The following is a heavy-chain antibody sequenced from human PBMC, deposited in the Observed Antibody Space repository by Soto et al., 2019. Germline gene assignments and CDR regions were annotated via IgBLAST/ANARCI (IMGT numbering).Heavy chain of an antibody. V-gene: IGHV3-30-3*01. D-gene: IGHD3-10*01. CDR3: AREVLWSRYFDY. J-gene: IGHJ4*02. CDR1: GFIFSNYV. CDR2: MSYDRTTK. Sequence: QVQLVESGGGVVQPGRSLRLSCAASGFIFSNYVMYWVRQAPGKGLEWVAFMSYDRTTKYSADSVKGRFTISRDNSKNTLYLQMNSLRPEDTAVYYCAREVLWSRYFDYWGQGTLVTVSS.